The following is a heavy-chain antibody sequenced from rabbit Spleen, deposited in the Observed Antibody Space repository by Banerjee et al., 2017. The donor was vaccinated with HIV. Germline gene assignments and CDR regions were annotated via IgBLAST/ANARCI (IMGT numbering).Heavy chain of an antibody. Sequence: QEQLEESGGDLVKPEGSLTLTCTASGFTLSSYWICWVRQAPGKGLEWIGCTGTGSGSTYYASWAKGRFTISKTSSTTVTLQMTSLTVADTATYFCARAGEGGDGYLNLWGPGTLVTVS. CDR1: GFTLSSYW. D-gene: IGHD5-1*01. V-gene: IGHV1S45*01. J-gene: IGHJ4*01. CDR3: ARAGEGGDGYLNL. CDR2: TGTGSGST.